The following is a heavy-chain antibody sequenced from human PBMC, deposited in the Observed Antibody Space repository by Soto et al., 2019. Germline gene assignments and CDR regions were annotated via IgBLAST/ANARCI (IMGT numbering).Heavy chain of an antibody. CDR2: IRDSGST. D-gene: IGHD2-8*01. Sequence: QVQLQESGPGLVKPSQTLSVTCTVSGGSVSSDDYSWSWIRQHPGKGLEWIGYIRDSGSTYYNPSLEGRVTISVDTSKNQFSLRLRSVTAADTAVYYCARAMANYFDYRGQGTLVTASS. V-gene: IGHV4-31*03. J-gene: IGHJ4*02. CDR3: ARAMANYFDY. CDR1: GGSVSSDDYS.